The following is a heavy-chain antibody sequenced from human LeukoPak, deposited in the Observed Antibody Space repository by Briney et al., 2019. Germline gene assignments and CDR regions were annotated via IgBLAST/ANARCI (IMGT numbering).Heavy chain of an antibody. V-gene: IGHV1-24*01. D-gene: IGHD3-9*01. Sequence: ASVKVSCKVSGYTLTELSMHWVRQAPGKGLEWMGGFDPEDGETIYAQKFQGRVTMTEDTSTDTAYMELSSLRSEDTAVYYCATFDLTGYYSAFDIWGQGTMVTVSS. CDR1: GYTLTELS. CDR3: ATFDLTGYYSAFDI. J-gene: IGHJ3*02. CDR2: FDPEDGET.